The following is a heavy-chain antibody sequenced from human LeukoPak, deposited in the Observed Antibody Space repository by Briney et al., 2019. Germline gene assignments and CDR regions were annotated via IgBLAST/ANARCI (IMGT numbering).Heavy chain of an antibody. CDR2: IKSKTDGGTT. V-gene: IGHV3-15*01. CDR3: TTDLVVTATRGFDY. D-gene: IGHD2-21*02. Sequence: GGSLRLSCAASGFTFSNAWMSWVRQAPGKGLEWVGRIKSKTDGGTTDYAAPVKGRFTISRDDSKNTLYLQMNSLKTEDTAVYYCTTDLVVTATRGFDYWGQGTLVTVSS. CDR1: GFTFSNAW. J-gene: IGHJ4*02.